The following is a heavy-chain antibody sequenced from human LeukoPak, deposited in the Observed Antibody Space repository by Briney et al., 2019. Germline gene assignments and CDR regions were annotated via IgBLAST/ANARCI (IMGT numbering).Heavy chain of an antibody. CDR1: GGTFSSYA. D-gene: IGHD3-9*01. J-gene: IGHJ6*02. V-gene: IGHV1-69*05. Sequence: ASVKVSCKASGGTFSSYAISWVRQAPGQGLEWMGGIIPIFGTANYAQKFQGRVTMTRDTSISTAYMELSRLRSDDTAVYYCAVVEPITIYGWYVWGQGTTVTVSS. CDR3: AVVEPITIYGWYV. CDR2: IIPIFGTA.